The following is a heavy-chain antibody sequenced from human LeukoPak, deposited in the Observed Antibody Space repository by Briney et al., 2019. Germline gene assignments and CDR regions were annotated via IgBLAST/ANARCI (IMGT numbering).Heavy chain of an antibody. J-gene: IGHJ4*02. V-gene: IGHV3-21*04. CDR2: ISSSSSFI. Sequence: GGSLRLSCAASGFTFSIYSMNWVRQAPGKGLEWVSSISSSSSFIYYADSVKGRFTISRDNAKNSLYLQMNSLRAEDTAVYYCAKDGVVYSSGWALSIDYWGQGALVTVSS. D-gene: IGHD6-19*01. CDR3: AKDGVVYSSGWALSIDY. CDR1: GFTFSIYS.